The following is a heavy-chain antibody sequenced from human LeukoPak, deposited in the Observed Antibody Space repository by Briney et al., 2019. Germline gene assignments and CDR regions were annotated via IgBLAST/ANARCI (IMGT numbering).Heavy chain of an antibody. CDR3: ARGKTGDDYVVFDY. D-gene: IGHD3-10*02. CDR1: GFTFGSHD. Sequence: PGGSLRLSCAASGFTFGSHDMYWVRQTGKRLEWVAASDSTGDTYYLDSVKGRFTISRETVKNSLSLQMNSLRVGDTGVYYCARGKTGDDYVVFDYWGQGVLVTVSS. CDR2: SDSTGDT. V-gene: IGHV3-13*01. J-gene: IGHJ4*02.